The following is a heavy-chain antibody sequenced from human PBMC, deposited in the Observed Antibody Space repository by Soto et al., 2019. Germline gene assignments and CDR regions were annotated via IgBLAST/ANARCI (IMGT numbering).Heavy chain of an antibody. D-gene: IGHD3-9*01. CDR2: ITTFNGKT. V-gene: IGHV1-18*01. CDR3: VSARFAYFAPPASDY. J-gene: IGHJ4*02. CDR1: NYTFINFG. Sequence: QVQLVQSGAEVKRPGASVKVSCKASNYTFINFGISWVRQAPGQGLEWMGWITTFNGKTNYAQKFQGRITITADTSTSRAYMELRSLISNDTAVYSCVSARFAYFAPPASDYWGQGTLVTVSS.